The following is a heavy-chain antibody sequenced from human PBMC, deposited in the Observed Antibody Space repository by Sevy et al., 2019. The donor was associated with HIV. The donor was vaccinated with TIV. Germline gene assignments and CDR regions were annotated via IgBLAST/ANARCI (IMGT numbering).Heavy chain of an antibody. CDR2: ISSSSNYI. CDR3: ARPYGSGSWEAFDI. V-gene: IGHV3-21*01. D-gene: IGHD3-10*01. J-gene: IGHJ3*02. CDR1: GFTFSTYT. Sequence: GGSLRLSCAASGFTFSTYTMNWVRQAPGKGLEWVSSISSSSNYIYYADSVKGRFTIYRDNAKNSLYLQMNSLRAEDTAVYYCARPYGSGSWEAFDIWGQGTMVTVSS.